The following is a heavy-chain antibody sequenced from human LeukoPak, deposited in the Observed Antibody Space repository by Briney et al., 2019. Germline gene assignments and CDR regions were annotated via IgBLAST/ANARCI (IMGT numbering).Heavy chain of an antibody. CDR3: ATSGGTLGPTNYFAY. Sequence: SETLSLTCTVSGGSISSYYWSWIRQPPGKGLEWIGHIYYSGSTNYNPSLKSRVTMSVDTSKNQFSLKLSSVTAADTAVYYCATSGGTLGPTNYFAYWGQGTLVTVSS. CDR1: GGSISSYY. D-gene: IGHD3-16*01. J-gene: IGHJ4*02. V-gene: IGHV4-59*12. CDR2: IYYSGST.